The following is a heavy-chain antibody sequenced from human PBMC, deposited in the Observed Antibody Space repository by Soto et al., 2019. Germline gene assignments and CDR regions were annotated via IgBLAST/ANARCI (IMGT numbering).Heavy chain of an antibody. CDR1: GGSISSYY. V-gene: IGHV4-59*08. Sequence: PSETLSLTCTVSGGSISSYYWSWIRQPPGKGLEWIGYIFYSGSTNYNPSLKGRVTISVDTSKNQFSLKLSSVTAADTAVYYCARRYSSSLDFWGQGTLVTVSS. J-gene: IGHJ4*02. D-gene: IGHD6-13*01. CDR2: IFYSGST. CDR3: ARRYSSSLDF.